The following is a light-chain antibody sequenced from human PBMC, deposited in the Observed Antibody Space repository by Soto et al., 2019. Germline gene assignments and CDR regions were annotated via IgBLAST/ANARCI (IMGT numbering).Light chain of an antibody. J-gene: IGLJ1*01. CDR2: EVS. CDR1: SSDIGGYNY. CDR3: SSYTSDGTLV. V-gene: IGLV2-14*01. Sequence: QSALTQPASVSGSPGQSITISCTGSSSDIGGYNYVSWYQQHPGKAPKLMIYEVSNRPSGVSYRFSGSKSGNTASLTISGLQAEDEADYYCSSYTSDGTLVFGTGTKLTVL.